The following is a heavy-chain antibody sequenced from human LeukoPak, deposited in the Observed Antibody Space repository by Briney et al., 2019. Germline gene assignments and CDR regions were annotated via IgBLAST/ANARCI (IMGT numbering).Heavy chain of an antibody. Sequence: GGSLRLSCAASGVTFSSYSMNWVRQAPGKGLEWVAFIRFDGSSKYYADYVKGRFTISRDNSKNTLYLQMNSLRAEDTAIYYCARATTYDILTGYSDYWGQGTLVTVSS. CDR1: GVTFSSYS. CDR3: ARATTYDILTGYSDY. CDR2: IRFDGSSK. V-gene: IGHV3-30*02. J-gene: IGHJ4*02. D-gene: IGHD3-9*01.